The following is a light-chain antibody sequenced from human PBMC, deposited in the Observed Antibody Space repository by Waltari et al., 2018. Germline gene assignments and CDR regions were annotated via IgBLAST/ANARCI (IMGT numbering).Light chain of an antibody. CDR3: ATWDDSLNGSWV. CDR1: SSNIGNNP. Sequence: QSVLTQPPSASGTLGQRVTISCSGSSSNIGNNPVNWYLQLPGEAPKLLIYKSRQRPPRVPDRFTGSKSCTAASLPISGRGSEDEANYFCATWDDSLNGSWVFGGGTKLTVL. V-gene: IGLV1-44*01. CDR2: KSR. J-gene: IGLJ3*02.